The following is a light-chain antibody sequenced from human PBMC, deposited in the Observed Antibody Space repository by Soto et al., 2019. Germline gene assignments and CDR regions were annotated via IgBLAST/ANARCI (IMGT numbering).Light chain of an antibody. J-gene: IGLJ3*02. CDR3: GADHGSGSNFAWV. V-gene: IGLV9-49*01. CDR1: SGYSNYK. CDR2: VGPGGIVG. Sequence: QSVLTQLPSASASLGASVTLTCTLSSGYSNYKVDWYQQRPGKGPRFVMRVGPGGIVGSKGDGIPDRFSVLGSGLNRYLTIKNIQAEDESDYHCGADHGSGSNFAWVFGGGTKLTVL.